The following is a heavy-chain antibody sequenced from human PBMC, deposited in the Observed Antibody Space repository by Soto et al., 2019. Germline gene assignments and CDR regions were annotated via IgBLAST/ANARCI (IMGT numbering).Heavy chain of an antibody. J-gene: IGHJ3*02. CDR2: INHSGST. CDR1: GGSFSGYY. V-gene: IGHV4-34*01. D-gene: IGHD4-17*01. CDR3: ASVAATVTTSTAFDI. Sequence: QVQLQQWGAGLLEPSETLSLTCAVYGGSFSGYYWSWIRQPPGKGLEWIGEINHSGSTNYNPSLKSRVTISVDTSKNQFSLKLSSVTAADTAVYYCASVAATVTTSTAFDIWGQGTMVTVSS.